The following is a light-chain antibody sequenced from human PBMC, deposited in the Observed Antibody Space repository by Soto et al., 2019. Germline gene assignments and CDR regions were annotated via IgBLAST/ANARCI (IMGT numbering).Light chain of an antibody. CDR3: QQSYSTPRT. J-gene: IGKJ1*01. CDR2: AAS. Sequence: DIQMTQSPSSLSASVGDRVTITCRVSQSISSYLNWYQQKPGKAPKLLIYAASSLQSGVPSRFSGSGSGTDFTLTISSLQPEDFATYYCQQSYSTPRTFGHGTKVDIK. V-gene: IGKV1-39*01. CDR1: QSISSY.